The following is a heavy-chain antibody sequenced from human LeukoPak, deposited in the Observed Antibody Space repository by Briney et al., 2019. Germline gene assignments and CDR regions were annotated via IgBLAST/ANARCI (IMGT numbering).Heavy chain of an antibody. Sequence: ASVKVSCKASGYTFTGYYMHWVRQAPGQGLEWMGWINPNSGTNYAQKFQGRVTKTRDTSISTAYMELSRLRSDDTAVYYCANVGCSSTSCLGPFDYWGQGTLVTVSS. V-gene: IGHV1-2*02. CDR1: GYTFTGYY. CDR2: INPNSGT. J-gene: IGHJ4*02. D-gene: IGHD2-2*01. CDR3: ANVGCSSTSCLGPFDY.